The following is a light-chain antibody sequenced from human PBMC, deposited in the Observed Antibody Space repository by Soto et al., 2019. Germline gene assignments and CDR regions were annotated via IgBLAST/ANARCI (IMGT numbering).Light chain of an antibody. CDR1: QSVSSNY. Sequence: EIVFTQSPGTLSLSPGARATLSCRASQSVSSNYFAWYQQKPGQAPRLLIYGVSSRATGIPDRFSGSGSGTDFTLTISRLEPEDFAVYYCQQYGSSPPTFGQGTKVDIK. J-gene: IGKJ1*01. CDR2: GVS. V-gene: IGKV3-20*01. CDR3: QQYGSSPPT.